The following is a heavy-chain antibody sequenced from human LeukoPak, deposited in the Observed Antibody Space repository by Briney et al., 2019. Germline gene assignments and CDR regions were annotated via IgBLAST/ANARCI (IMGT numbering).Heavy chain of an antibody. Sequence: ASVKVSCKASGGTFSSYAISWVRQAPGQGLEWMGGIIPIFGTANYAQKFQGRVTITADESTSTAYMELSSLRSEDTAVYYCARGSRADHYDFWSGVDLDYWGQGTLVTVSS. CDR2: IIPIFGTA. J-gene: IGHJ4*02. CDR1: GGTFSSYA. V-gene: IGHV1-69*13. CDR3: ARGSRADHYDFWSGVDLDY. D-gene: IGHD3-3*01.